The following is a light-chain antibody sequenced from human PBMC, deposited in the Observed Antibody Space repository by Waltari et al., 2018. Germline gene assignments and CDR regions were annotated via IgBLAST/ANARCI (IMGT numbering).Light chain of an antibody. J-gene: IGKJ5*01. CDR2: KTS. CDR3: QQYNSCS. V-gene: IGKV1-5*03. CDR1: QSISSW. Sequence: DIQMTQSPSTLSASVGANVTITCRASQSISSWLAWYQQKPGKAPKLLIYKTSSLESGVPSRFSGSGSGTEFTLTISSLQPDDFATYYCQQYNSCSFGQGTRLEIK.